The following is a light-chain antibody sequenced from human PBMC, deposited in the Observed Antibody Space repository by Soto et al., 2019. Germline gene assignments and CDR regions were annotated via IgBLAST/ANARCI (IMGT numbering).Light chain of an antibody. CDR1: QSVSSN. CDR3: QQYNNWPRT. Sequence: EVVMTQSPATLSVSPGERATLSCRASQSVSSNLAWYQQKPGQAPRLLIYAASTRATGFPARFSGTGSGTEFTLTISSXQSEDFAVYFCQQYNNWPRTFGQGTKVDIK. J-gene: IGKJ1*01. CDR2: AAS. V-gene: IGKV3-15*01.